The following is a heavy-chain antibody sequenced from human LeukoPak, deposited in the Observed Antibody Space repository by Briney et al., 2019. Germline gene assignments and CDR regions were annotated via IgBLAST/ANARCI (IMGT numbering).Heavy chain of an antibody. CDR1: GFSFSDYY. CDR2: ITGGGGSI. D-gene: IGHD1-26*01. V-gene: IGHV3-11*04. J-gene: IGHJ4*02. CDR3: ARYRVGATDY. Sequence: GGSLRLSCATSGFSFSDYYMSWIRQAPGKRLEWVSYITGGGGSIYYADSVKGRFTISRDNAKNSLYLQMNSLRAEDTAVYYCARYRVGATDYWGQGTLVTVSS.